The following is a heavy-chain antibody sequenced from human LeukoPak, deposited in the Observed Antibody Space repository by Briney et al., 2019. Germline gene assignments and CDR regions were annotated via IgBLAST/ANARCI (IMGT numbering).Heavy chain of an antibody. CDR3: ARRLSRIAAAVGFDP. CDR1: GYSISSGYY. V-gene: IGHV4-38-2*02. J-gene: IGHJ5*02. Sequence: SETPSLTCTVSGYSISSGYYWGWIRQPPGKGLEWIGSIYHSGSTYYSPSLKSRVTISLDTSKNQFSLKLSSVTAADTAVYYCARRLSRIAAAVGFDPWGQGTLVTVSS. CDR2: IYHSGST. D-gene: IGHD6-13*01.